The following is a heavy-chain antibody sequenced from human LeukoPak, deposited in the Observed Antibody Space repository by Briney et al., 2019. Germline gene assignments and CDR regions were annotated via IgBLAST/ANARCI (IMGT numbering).Heavy chain of an antibody. V-gene: IGHV1-2*02. CDR3: ARGLYYDFWSGNYNWFDP. CDR1: GYTFTGYY. D-gene: IGHD3-3*01. Sequence: ASVKVSCKASGYTFTGYYMHWVRQAPGQGLEWMGWIKPNSGGTNYAQKFQGRVTMTRDTSISTAYMELSRLRSDDTAVYYCARGLYYDFWSGNYNWFDPWGQGTLVTVSS. CDR2: IKPNSGGT. J-gene: IGHJ5*02.